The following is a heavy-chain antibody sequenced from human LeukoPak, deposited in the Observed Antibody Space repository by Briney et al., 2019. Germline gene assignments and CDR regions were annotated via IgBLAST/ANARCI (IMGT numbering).Heavy chain of an antibody. Sequence: GESLKISCKGSGYSFTSYWIGWVRQMHGKGLEWMGIIYPGDSDTRYSPSFQGQVTISADKSISTAYLQWSSLKASDTAMYYCARTVVVVAANDAFDIWGQGTMVTVSS. CDR1: GYSFTSYW. V-gene: IGHV5-51*01. D-gene: IGHD2-15*01. CDR2: IYPGDSDT. CDR3: ARTVVVVAANDAFDI. J-gene: IGHJ3*02.